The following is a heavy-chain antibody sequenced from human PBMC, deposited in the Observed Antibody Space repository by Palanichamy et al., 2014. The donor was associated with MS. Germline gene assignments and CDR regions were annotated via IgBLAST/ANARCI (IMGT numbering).Heavy chain of an antibody. J-gene: IGHJ4*02. Sequence: EVQLVESGGDVVQPGGSLRLSCAASGFTFSGYWMHWVRQAPGKGLIWVARTDNDGSATSYADSVKGRFTVSRDNAENTLYLEMNSLSAEDTAVYFCARDKAPGYFDYWGQGTLVTVSS. CDR2: TDNDGSAT. D-gene: IGHD6-13*01. CDR3: ARDKAPGYFDY. CDR1: GFTFSGYW. V-gene: IGHV3-74*01.